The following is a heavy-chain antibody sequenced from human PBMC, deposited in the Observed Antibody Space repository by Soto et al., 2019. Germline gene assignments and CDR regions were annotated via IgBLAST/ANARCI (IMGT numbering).Heavy chain of an antibody. CDR1: GYTLTELS. CDR2: FDPEDGET. D-gene: IGHD3-16*01. Sequence: QVQLVQSGAEVKKPGASVKVSCKVSGYTLTELSMHCVRQAPGKGLEWMGGFDPEDGETIYAQKFQGRVTMTEDTSTDPAYMELSSLRSEDTAVYYCATDLAGQGVTNLYAFDIWGQGTMVTVSS. CDR3: ATDLAGQGVTNLYAFDI. J-gene: IGHJ3*02. V-gene: IGHV1-24*01.